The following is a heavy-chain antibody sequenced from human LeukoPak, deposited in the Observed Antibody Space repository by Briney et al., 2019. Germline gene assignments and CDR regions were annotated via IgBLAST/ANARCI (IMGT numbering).Heavy chain of an antibody. CDR1: GYTFTSYD. V-gene: IGHV1-8*01. Sequence: VASVKVSCKASGYTFTSYDINWVRQATGQGLEWMGWMNPNSGNTGYAQKFQGRVTMTRNTSISTAYMELSSLRSEDTAVYYCARGMYSSSWFRRYYYYYMDVWGKGTTVTVSS. D-gene: IGHD6-13*01. CDR2: MNPNSGNT. J-gene: IGHJ6*03. CDR3: ARGMYSSSWFRRYYYYYMDV.